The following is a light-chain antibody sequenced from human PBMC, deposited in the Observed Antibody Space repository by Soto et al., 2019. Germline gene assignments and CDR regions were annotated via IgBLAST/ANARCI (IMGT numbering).Light chain of an antibody. CDR1: SSDVGGYDY. J-gene: IGLJ2*01. Sequence: QSALTQPPSASGSPGQSVTMSCSGTSSDVGGYDYVSWYQQHPGKAPKLMIYEVSKRPSGVPDRFFGSKSGNTASLTVSGLQAEDEVDYYCSSYAGSSNFVVFGGGTKLTVL. V-gene: IGLV2-8*01. CDR2: EVS. CDR3: SSYAGSSNFVV.